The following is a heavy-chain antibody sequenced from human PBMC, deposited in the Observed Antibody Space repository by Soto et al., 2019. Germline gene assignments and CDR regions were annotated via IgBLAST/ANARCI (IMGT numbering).Heavy chain of an antibody. CDR2: IYYSGST. CDR3: AREEVQLERRKYYYYYGMDV. J-gene: IGHJ6*02. CDR1: GGSASSGSYY. D-gene: IGHD1-1*01. Sequence: PSETLSLTCTVSGGSASSGSYYWSWIRQPPGKGLEWIGYIYYSGSTNYNPSLKSRVTISVDTSKNQFSLKLSSVTAADTAVYYCAREEVQLERRKYYYYYGMDVWGQGTTVTVSS. V-gene: IGHV4-61*01.